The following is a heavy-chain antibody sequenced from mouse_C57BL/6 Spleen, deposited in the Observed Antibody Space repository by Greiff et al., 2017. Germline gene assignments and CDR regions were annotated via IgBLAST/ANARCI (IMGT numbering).Heavy chain of an antibody. CDR1: GYTFTSYW. Sequence: QVQLQQSGAELVRPGSSVKLSCKASGYTFTSYWMHWVKQRPIQGLEWIGNIDPSDSDTHYNQKFKDKATLTVDKSSSTAYMQLSSLTSEDSAVYYCARDYSNYFDYWGQGTTLTVSS. CDR2: IDPSDSDT. CDR3: ARDYSNYFDY. J-gene: IGHJ2*01. V-gene: IGHV1-52*01. D-gene: IGHD2-5*01.